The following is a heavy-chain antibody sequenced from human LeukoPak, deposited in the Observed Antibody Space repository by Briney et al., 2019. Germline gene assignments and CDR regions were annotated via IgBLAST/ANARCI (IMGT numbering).Heavy chain of an antibody. CDR3: AKDFSSSWYYFGY. D-gene: IGHD6-13*01. Sequence: GGSLRLSCEASGFTFSTYGMSWVRQAPGKGLEWVSAISGSGGSTYYADSVKGRVTIYRDNSKNTLYLQVNSLRVEDTAVYYCAKDFSSSWYYFGYWGQGTLVTVSS. V-gene: IGHV3-23*01. CDR1: GFTFSTYG. J-gene: IGHJ4*02. CDR2: ISGSGGST.